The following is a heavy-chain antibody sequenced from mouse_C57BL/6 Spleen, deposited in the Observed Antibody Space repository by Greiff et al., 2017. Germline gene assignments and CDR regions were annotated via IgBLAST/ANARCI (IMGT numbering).Heavy chain of an antibody. D-gene: IGHD1-1*01. Sequence: LLESGAELVKPGASVKISCKASGYAFSSYWMNWVKQRPGKGLEWIGQIYPGDGDTNYNGKFKGKATLTADKSSSTAYMQLSSLTSVDSAVYFVSSYYYDSSCGLDYAVDYWGQGASVTVSS. CDR1: GYAFSSYW. CDR2: IYPGDGDT. J-gene: IGHJ4*01. CDR3: SSYYYDSSCGLDYAVDY. V-gene: IGHV1-80*01.